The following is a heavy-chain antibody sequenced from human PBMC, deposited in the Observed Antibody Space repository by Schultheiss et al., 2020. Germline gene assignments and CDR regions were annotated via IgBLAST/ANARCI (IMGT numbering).Heavy chain of an antibody. Sequence: GESLKISCAASGFTFSSYSMNWVRQAPGKGLEWVSSISSSSSYIYYADSVKGRFTISRDNSKNTLYLQMNSLRAEDTALYYCAKDYYGSGTYYFSIDYWGQGTLVTVSS. V-gene: IGHV3-21*01. CDR1: GFTFSSYS. J-gene: IGHJ4*02. CDR3: AKDYYGSGTYYFSIDY. D-gene: IGHD3-10*01. CDR2: ISSSSSYI.